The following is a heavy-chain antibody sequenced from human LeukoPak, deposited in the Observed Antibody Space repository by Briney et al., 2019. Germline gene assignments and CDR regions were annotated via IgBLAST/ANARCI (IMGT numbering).Heavy chain of an antibody. CDR1: GFTFSSYG. CDR3: AKDRTIVGAIS. D-gene: IGHD1-26*01. V-gene: IGHV3-30*18. CDR2: ISYDGSNK. J-gene: IGHJ5*02. Sequence: GGSLRLSCAASGFTFSSYGMHWVRQAPGKGLEWVAVISYDGSNKYYADSVKGRFTISRDNSKNTLYLQMNSLRAEDTAVYYCAKDRTIVGAISWGQGTLATVSS.